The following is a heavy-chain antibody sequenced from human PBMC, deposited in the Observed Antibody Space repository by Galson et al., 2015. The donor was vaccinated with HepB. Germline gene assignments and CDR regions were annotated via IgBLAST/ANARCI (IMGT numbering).Heavy chain of an antibody. CDR2: IKSKTDGGTT. J-gene: IGHJ4*02. CDR3: TTEGFDYGSVLDY. Sequence: SLRLSCAASGFTFSSYAMSWVRQAPGKGLEWVGRIKSKTDGGTTDYAAPVKGRFTISRDDSKNTLYLQMNSLKTEDTAVYYCTTEGFDYGSVLDYWGQGTLVTVSS. D-gene: IGHD3-10*01. V-gene: IGHV3-15*01. CDR1: GFTFSSYA.